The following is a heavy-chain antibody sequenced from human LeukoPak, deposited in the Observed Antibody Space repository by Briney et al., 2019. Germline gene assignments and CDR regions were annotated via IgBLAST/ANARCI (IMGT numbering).Heavy chain of an antibody. Sequence: ASVKVSCKASGYTFTSYYMHWVRQAPGQGLEWMGIINPSGGSTSYAQKFQGRVTMTRDMSTSTVYMELSSLRSEDTAVYYCAKPYYYDSSGYYEVDYWGQGTLVTVSS. V-gene: IGHV1-46*01. D-gene: IGHD3-22*01. CDR2: INPSGGST. J-gene: IGHJ4*02. CDR1: GYTFTSYY. CDR3: AKPYYYDSSGYYEVDY.